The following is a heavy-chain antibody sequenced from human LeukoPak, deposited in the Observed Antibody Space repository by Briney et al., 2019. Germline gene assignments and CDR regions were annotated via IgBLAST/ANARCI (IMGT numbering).Heavy chain of an antibody. CDR2: ISYDGSNK. V-gene: IGHV3-30-3*01. D-gene: IGHD3-22*01. CDR1: GFTFSSYA. Sequence: GGSLRLSCAASGFTFSSYAMHWVRQAPGKGLEWVAVISYDGSNKYYADSVKGRFTISRDNSKNTLYLQMNSLRAEDTAVYYCARDRPYHYDSSGYYYWGQGTLVTVSS. J-gene: IGHJ4*02. CDR3: ARDRPYHYDSSGYYY.